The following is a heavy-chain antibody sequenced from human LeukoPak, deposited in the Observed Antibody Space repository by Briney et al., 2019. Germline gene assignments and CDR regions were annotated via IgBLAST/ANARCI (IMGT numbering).Heavy chain of an antibody. CDR1: GVSMSSSPYY. CDR3: ARQTWLLDY. Sequence: PSETLSLTCTVSGVSMSSSPYYWGWIRQPPGRGLEWIGHIHYSGSTNYNPSLKSRVTISADTSKNQFTLKLSSVTAADTAVYYCARQTWLLDYWGQGTLVTVSS. V-gene: IGHV4-61*05. CDR2: IHYSGST. D-gene: IGHD5-12*01. J-gene: IGHJ4*02.